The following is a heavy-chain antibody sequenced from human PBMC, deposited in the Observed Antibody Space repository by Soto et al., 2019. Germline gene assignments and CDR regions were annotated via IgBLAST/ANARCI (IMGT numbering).Heavy chain of an antibody. V-gene: IGHV3-64D*06. CDR3: VKDRGLGDLGAFDI. CDR1: GFTFSSYA. CDR2: ISSNGGST. Sequence: GGSLRLSCSASGFTFSSYAMHWVRQAPGKGLEYVSAISSNGGSTYYADSVKGRFTISRDNSKNTLYHQMSSLRAEDTAVYYCVKDRGLGDLGAFDIWGQGTMVTVSS. J-gene: IGHJ3*02. D-gene: IGHD3-10*01.